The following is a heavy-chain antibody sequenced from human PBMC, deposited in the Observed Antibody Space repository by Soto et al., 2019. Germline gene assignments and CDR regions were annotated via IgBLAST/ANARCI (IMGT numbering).Heavy chain of an antibody. CDR1: GGSISSSNYY. Sequence: SETLSLTCTVSGGSISSSNYYWGWIRQPPGKGLEWIGNIYNSGSTSYNPSLRSRVTISIDTSENQFSLKLTSVSAADTAVYYCARGRLFLTTSGLAITYFDYWGQGTLVTVSS. V-gene: IGHV4-39*01. CDR3: ARGRLFLTTSGLAITYFDY. D-gene: IGHD3-3*01. J-gene: IGHJ4*02. CDR2: IYNSGST.